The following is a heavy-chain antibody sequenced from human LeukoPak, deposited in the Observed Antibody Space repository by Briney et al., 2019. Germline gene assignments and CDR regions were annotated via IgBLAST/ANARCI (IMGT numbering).Heavy chain of an antibody. Sequence: GGSLRLSCAASGFTFSSYAMSWVRQAPGKGLEWVSAISGSGGSTYYADSVKGRFTISRDNAKNSLYLQMNSLRAEDTAVYYCARDSGPTIFGPYYYGMDVWGQGTTVTVSS. D-gene: IGHD3-3*01. CDR2: ISGSGGST. V-gene: IGHV3-23*01. J-gene: IGHJ6*02. CDR1: GFTFSSYA. CDR3: ARDSGPTIFGPYYYGMDV.